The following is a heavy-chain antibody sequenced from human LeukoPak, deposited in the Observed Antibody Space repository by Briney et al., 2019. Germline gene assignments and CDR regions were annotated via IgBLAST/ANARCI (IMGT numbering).Heavy chain of an antibody. Sequence: GGSLRLSCAASGFTFSDYYMSWIRQAPGKGLEWVSSISSSSSYIYYADSVKGRFTISRDNAKNSLYLQMNSLRAEDTAVYYCATFGGDASFDYGMDVWGQGTTVTVSS. D-gene: IGHD3-16*01. CDR1: GFTFSDYY. J-gene: IGHJ6*02. CDR3: ATFGGDASFDYGMDV. CDR2: ISSSSSYI. V-gene: IGHV3-11*06.